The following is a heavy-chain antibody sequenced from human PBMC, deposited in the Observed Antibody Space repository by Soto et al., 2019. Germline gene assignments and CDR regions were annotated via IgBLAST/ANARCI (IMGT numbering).Heavy chain of an antibody. CDR3: AKDWASACSTTSCFDPYFDY. J-gene: IGHJ4*02. Sequence: GGSLRLSCAASGFTFSSYGMHWVRQAPGKGLEWVAVVSYDGSYKYYAESVKGRFTISRDNSKNTLYLQMNSLRADDTALYYCAKDWASACSTTSCFDPYFDYWGPGTLVTVSS. CDR1: GFTFSSYG. D-gene: IGHD2-2*01. CDR2: VSYDGSYK. V-gene: IGHV3-30*18.